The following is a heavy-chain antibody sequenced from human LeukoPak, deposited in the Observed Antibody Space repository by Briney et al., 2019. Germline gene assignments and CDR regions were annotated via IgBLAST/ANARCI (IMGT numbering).Heavy chain of an antibody. CDR2: ISSNGGST. CDR3: ARAIWFGDKPFDY. Sequence: HPGGSLRLSCASSGFTFSSYAMHWVRQAPGKGLEYVSAISSNGGSTYYANSVKGRFTISRDNSKNTLYLQMGSLRAEDMAVYYCARAIWFGDKPFDYWGQGTLVTVSS. CDR1: GFTFSSYA. D-gene: IGHD3-10*01. V-gene: IGHV3-64*01. J-gene: IGHJ4*02.